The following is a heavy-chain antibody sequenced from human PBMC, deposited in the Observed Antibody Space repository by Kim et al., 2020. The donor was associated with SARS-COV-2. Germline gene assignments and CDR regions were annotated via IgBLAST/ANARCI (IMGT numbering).Heavy chain of an antibody. D-gene: IGHD2-15*01. CDR2: INPSGGST. CDR3: ARDSVVVVAATPPGRSYYYYGMDV. CDR1: GYTFTSYY. J-gene: IGHJ6*02. Sequence: ASVKVSCKASGYTFTSYYMHWVRQAPGQGLEWMGIINPSGGSTSYAQKFQGRVTMTRDTSTSTVYMELSSLRSEDTAVYYCARDSVVVVAATPPGRSYYYYGMDVWGQGTTVTVSS. V-gene: IGHV1-46*01.